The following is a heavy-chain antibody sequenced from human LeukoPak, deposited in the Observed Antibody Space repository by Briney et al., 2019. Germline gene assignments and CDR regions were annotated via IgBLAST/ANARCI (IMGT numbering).Heavy chain of an antibody. CDR3: AKDGGQQWLTNYYSYAMDV. D-gene: IGHD6-19*01. CDR1: GYTFTTYG. J-gene: IGHJ6*02. Sequence: GASVKVSCRASGYTFTTYGINWVRQAPGQGLEWMGWIKTYNGDTNTAQKFLDRIIMTTDKSTGTAYMELRSLRSDDTAVYYCAKDGGQQWLTNYYSYAMDVWGQGTTVIVSS. V-gene: IGHV1-18*01. CDR2: IKTYNGDT.